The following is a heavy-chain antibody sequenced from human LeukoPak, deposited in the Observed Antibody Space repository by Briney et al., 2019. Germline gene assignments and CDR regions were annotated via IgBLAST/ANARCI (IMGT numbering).Heavy chain of an antibody. CDR3: ARDEQQPLDAFDI. CDR1: GFTFSSYA. D-gene: IGHD6-13*01. V-gene: IGHV3-23*01. J-gene: IGHJ3*02. Sequence: PGGSLRLSCAASGFTFSSYAMSWVRQAPGKGLEWVSAISGSGGSTYYADSVKGRFTISRDNSKNTLYLQMNSLRAEDTAVYYCARDEQQPLDAFDIWGQGTMVTVSS. CDR2: ISGSGGST.